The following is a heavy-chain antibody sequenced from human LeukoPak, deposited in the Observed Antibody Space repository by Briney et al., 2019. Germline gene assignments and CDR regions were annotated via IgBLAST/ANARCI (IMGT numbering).Heavy chain of an antibody. J-gene: IGHJ4*02. D-gene: IGHD3-22*01. CDR3: ARGAYYYED. CDR1: GFTFSSHA. CDR2: ISSSSSTI. V-gene: IGHV3-48*01. Sequence: GGSLRLSCAASGFTFSSHAMNWVRQAPGKGLEWVSYISSSSSTIYYADSVKGRFTISRDNAKNSLYLQMNSLRAEDTAVYYCARGAYYYEDWGQGTLVTVSS.